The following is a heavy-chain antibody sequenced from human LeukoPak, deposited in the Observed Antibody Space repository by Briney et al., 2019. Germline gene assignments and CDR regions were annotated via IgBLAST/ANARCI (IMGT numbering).Heavy chain of an antibody. Sequence: ASVKVSCKASGYTFTSYGISWVRQAPGQGLEWMGIINPSGGSTSYAQKFQGRVTMTRDMSTSTVYMELSSLRSEDTAVYYCARGVGKYYFDYWGQGTLVTVSS. D-gene: IGHD1-26*01. CDR2: INPSGGST. J-gene: IGHJ4*02. V-gene: IGHV1-46*01. CDR1: GYTFTSYG. CDR3: ARGVGKYYFDY.